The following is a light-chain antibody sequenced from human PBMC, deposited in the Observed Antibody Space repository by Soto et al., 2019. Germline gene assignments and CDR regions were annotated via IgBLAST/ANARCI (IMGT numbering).Light chain of an antibody. CDR3: QQYNSYSSWT. CDR2: KAS. V-gene: IGKV1-5*03. J-gene: IGKJ1*01. Sequence: DIQMTQSPSTLSASVRGRVTITCRATQSISSWLAWYQQKSGKAPKLLIYKASSLESGVPSRFSGSGSGTEFTLTISSLQTDDFATYYCQQYNSYSSWTCGQGTKVEIK. CDR1: QSISSW.